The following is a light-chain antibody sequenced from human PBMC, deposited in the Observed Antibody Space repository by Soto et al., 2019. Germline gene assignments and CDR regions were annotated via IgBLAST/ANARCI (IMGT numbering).Light chain of an antibody. CDR3: CSYAGSNTFV. J-gene: IGLJ1*01. CDR2: EGS. V-gene: IGLV2-23*03. Sequence: QSALTQPASVSGSPGQSITISCTGTSSDVGNCNLVSWYQQHPGKAPKVMIYEGSKRPSGVSNRFSGSKSGNTASLTISGLQAEDEADYYCCSYAGSNTFVFGSGTKLTVL. CDR1: SSDVGNCNL.